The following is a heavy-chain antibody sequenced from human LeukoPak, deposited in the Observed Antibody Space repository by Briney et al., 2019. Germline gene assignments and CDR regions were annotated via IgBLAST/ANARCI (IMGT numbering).Heavy chain of an antibody. J-gene: IGHJ4*02. D-gene: IGHD3-22*01. V-gene: IGHV4-4*07. CDR1: GGSISSYY. Sequence: TPSETLSLTCTLSGGSISSYYWSWLRQPAGKGLEWIGRIYTSGSTDYNPSLKSRVTMSVDTSKNQFSLKLSSVTAAATAVYYCARDYYDSSGYQVFDYWGQGTLVTVSS. CDR3: ARDYYDSSGYQVFDY. CDR2: IYTSGST.